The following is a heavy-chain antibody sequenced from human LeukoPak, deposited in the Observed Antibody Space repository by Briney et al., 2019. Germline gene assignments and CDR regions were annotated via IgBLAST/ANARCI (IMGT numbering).Heavy chain of an antibody. D-gene: IGHD3-22*01. CDR1: GGSFSGYY. CDR2: IMHSGST. Sequence: PSETLSLTCAVYGGSFSGYYWSWIRQPPGKGLEWIGQIMHSGSTNYNASLKSRVTISLDTSKNQFSLRLRSVTAADTAAYYCASLLYYYDSSGYSKRSDYWGQGTLVTVSS. CDR3: ASLLYYYDSSGYSKRSDY. V-gene: IGHV4-34*12. J-gene: IGHJ4*02.